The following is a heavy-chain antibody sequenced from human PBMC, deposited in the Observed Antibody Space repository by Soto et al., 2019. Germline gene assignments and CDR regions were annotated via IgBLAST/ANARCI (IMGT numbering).Heavy chain of an antibody. CDR1: VGSISSHY. J-gene: IGHJ6*01. Sequence: AETLCVTCTFSVGSISSHYWSWVRQAPGKGLEWIGHIYYRGSTTYNPSLRSRSTISVDTSNNQLSLKLNSVATADTAVYYCARDGREASGMDVWGQGTKVTVSS. D-gene: IGHD1-26*01. CDR2: IYYRGST. CDR3: ARDGREASGMDV. V-gene: IGHV4-59*11.